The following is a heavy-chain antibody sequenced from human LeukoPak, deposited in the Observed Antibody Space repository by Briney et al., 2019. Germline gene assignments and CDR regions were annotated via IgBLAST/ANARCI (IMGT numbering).Heavy chain of an antibody. V-gene: IGHV3-15*07. CDR2: IKSKRGGGTI. J-gene: IGHJ4*02. Sequence: GGSLRLSCAASGFTFSSYNMNWVRQAPGQGPEWVGRIKSKRGGGTIDYAPPVRGRFTISRDDSQSTLYLQMDSLRTDDTAVYYCSKDLPQTRAWALNYWGQGALVTVSS. CDR3: SKDLPQTRAWALNY. CDR1: GFTFSSYN. D-gene: IGHD2-2*01.